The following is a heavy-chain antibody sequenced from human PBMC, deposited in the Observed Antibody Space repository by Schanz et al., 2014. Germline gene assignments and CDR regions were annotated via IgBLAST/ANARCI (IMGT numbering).Heavy chain of an antibody. CDR2: IGYDGSEK. D-gene: IGHD3-10*01. J-gene: IGHJ4*02. V-gene: IGHV3-33*01. CDR3: ARGPIPIQGVPMDF. CDR1: GLNFDYYG. Sequence: VQSVESGGGAAQPGRSLRLSCATPGLNFDYYGMNWVRQAPGKGLEWVANIGYDGSEKYYVDSVKGRFTISRDNSKDTLYLQMSGLTPEDTAVYYCARGPIPIQGVPMDFWGQGTLVTVSS.